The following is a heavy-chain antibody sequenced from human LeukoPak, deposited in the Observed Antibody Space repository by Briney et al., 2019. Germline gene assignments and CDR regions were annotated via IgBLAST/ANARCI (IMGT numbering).Heavy chain of an antibody. J-gene: IGHJ4*02. Sequence: VASVKVSCKASGYTFTGYYMHWVRQATGQGLEWMGWMNPNSGNTGYAQKFQGRATMTRNTSISTAYMELSSLRSEDTAVYYCAGGPNGIDDYWGQGTLVTVSS. CDR2: MNPNSGNT. V-gene: IGHV1-8*02. D-gene: IGHD1-14*01. CDR3: AGGPNGIDDY. CDR1: GYTFTGYY.